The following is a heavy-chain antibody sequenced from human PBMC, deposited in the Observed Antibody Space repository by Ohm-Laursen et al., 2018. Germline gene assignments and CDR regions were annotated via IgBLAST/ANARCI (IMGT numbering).Heavy chain of an antibody. J-gene: IGHJ4*02. Sequence: SLRLSCAASGFTFSSYGMHWVRQAPGKGLEWVAVISYDGSNKYYADSVKGRFTISRDNSKNTLYLQMNSLRAEDTAVYYCAKLAARHDTGDWAYWGQGTLVTVSS. CDR2: ISYDGSNK. D-gene: IGHD6-6*01. CDR1: GFTFSSYG. V-gene: IGHV3-30*18. CDR3: AKLAARHDTGDWAY.